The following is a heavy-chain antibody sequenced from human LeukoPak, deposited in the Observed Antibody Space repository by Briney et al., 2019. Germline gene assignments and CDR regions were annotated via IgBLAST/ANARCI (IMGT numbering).Heavy chain of an antibody. J-gene: IGHJ3*02. Sequence: SETLSLTCTVSGGSISSGGYYWSWICQHPGKGLEWIGYIYYSGSTYYNPSLKSRVTISVDTSKNQFSLKLSSVTAADTAVYYCARGVGPMDVVVVAATPEADAFDIWGQGTMVTVSS. V-gene: IGHV4-31*03. CDR1: GGSISSGGYY. CDR3: ARGVGPMDVVVVAATPEADAFDI. CDR2: IYYSGST. D-gene: IGHD2-15*01.